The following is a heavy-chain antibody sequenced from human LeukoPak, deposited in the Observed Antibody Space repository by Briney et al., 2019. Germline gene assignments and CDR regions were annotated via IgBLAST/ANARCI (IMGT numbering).Heavy chain of an antibody. CDR2: IDTKSNYI. CDR3: ARWYGRDTYFFDY. J-gene: IGHJ4*02. CDR1: GFTFSNYA. D-gene: IGHD5-18*01. Sequence: PGGSLRLSCTASGFTFSNYAMSWIRLAPGKGLEWVSSIDTKSNYIYYADSVKGRFTISRDNAKNSLSLQMISLRVEDTAIYYCARWYGRDTYFFDYWGQGTPVTVSS. V-gene: IGHV3-21*01.